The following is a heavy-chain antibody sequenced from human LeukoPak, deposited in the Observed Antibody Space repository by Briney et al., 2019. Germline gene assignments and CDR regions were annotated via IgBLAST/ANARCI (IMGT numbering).Heavy chain of an antibody. CDR2: INPNSGGT. CDR1: GYSLTSHG. Sequence: ASVKVSCKGSGYSLTSHGITWVRQAPGQGLEWMGRINPNSGGTNYAQKFQGRVTMTRDTSISTPYMELIRLRSDDTAVYYGAREAGSSRGLSTGGGFDPWGQGTLVTVSS. CDR3: AREAGSSRGLSTGGGFDP. J-gene: IGHJ5*02. V-gene: IGHV1-2*06. D-gene: IGHD5/OR15-5a*01.